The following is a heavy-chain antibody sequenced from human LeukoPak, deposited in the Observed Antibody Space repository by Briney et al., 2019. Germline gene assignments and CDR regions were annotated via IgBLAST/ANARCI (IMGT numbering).Heavy chain of an antibody. D-gene: IGHD6-19*01. CDR1: GFTFSSYS. J-gene: IGHJ3*02. V-gene: IGHV3-21*01. CDR3: ARDGAVAGIDNAFDI. CDR2: ISSSSSYI. Sequence: GGSLRLSCAASGFTFSSYSMNWVRQAPGKGLEWVSSISSSSSYIYYADSVKGRFTISRDNAKNSLYLQMNSLRAEDTAVYYCARDGAVAGIDNAFDIWGQGAMVTVSS.